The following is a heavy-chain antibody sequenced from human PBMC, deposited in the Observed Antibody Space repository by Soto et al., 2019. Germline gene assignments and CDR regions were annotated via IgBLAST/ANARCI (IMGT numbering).Heavy chain of an antibody. V-gene: IGHV3-30*03. CDR3: ARAYKWRQMSLNVFDL. J-gene: IGHJ3*01. CDR2: ISHDGSDK. CDR1: GFPFGDFG. Sequence: PGGSLRLSCAASGFPFGDFGMHWLRQAPGKGLEWVAVISHDGSDKFYADSVKARFTISRDNSKNTLYLQMSGLRAEDTAVYYCARAYKWRQMSLNVFDLWGQGTMVTVSS. D-gene: IGHD1-1*01.